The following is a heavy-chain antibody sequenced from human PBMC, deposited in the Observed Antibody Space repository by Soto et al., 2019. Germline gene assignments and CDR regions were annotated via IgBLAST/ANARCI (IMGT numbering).Heavy chain of an antibody. CDR2: VNPNNGDT. J-gene: IGHJ4*02. Sequence: QVQLVQSGAELKKPGASVKVSCKASGYTFSNYDMTWVRQATGQGPEWIGWVNPNNGDTGYAQKVQGLVTLTTDISTTPDYMELTSLRSEDTAIYYFAKVSRKGSAIDFAYWGQGTLITVSS. CDR3: AKVSRKGSAIDFAY. D-gene: IGHD3-10*01. V-gene: IGHV1-8*01. CDR1: GYTFSNYD.